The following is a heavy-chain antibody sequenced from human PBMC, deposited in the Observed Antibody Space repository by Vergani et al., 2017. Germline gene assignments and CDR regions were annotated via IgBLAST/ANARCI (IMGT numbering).Heavy chain of an antibody. D-gene: IGHD2-21*02. Sequence: EVQLVESGGGLVQPGGSLKLSCAASGFTFSGSAMHWVRQASGKGLEWVGRIRSKANSYATAYAASVKGRFTISRDDSKNTAYLQMNSLRAEDTAVYYCAKGGDVFDYWGQGTLVTVSS. J-gene: IGHJ4*02. V-gene: IGHV3-73*02. CDR3: AKGGDVFDY. CDR2: IRSKANSYAT. CDR1: GFTFSGSA.